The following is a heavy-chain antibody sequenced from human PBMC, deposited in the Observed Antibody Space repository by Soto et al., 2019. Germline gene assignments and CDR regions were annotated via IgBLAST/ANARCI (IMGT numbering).Heavy chain of an antibody. V-gene: IGHV2-26*01. CDR1: GVSITDSEMG. J-gene: IGHJ5*02. Sequence: QVTLKESGPVLVKPTETLTLSGTGSGVSITDSEMGVRWIRQPPGQPLEWLAHIDSSGEKSYRTFLKSRLAISKSTTKSQIVLTMTNMDPADTATYYCARRHLAVAVSPWFDPWGQGIPVTVSS. CDR3: ARRHLAVAVSPWFDP. CDR2: IDSSGEK. D-gene: IGHD6-19*01.